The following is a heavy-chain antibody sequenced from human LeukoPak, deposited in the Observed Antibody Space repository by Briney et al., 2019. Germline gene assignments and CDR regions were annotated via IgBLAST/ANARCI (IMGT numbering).Heavy chain of an antibody. V-gene: IGHV3-74*01. D-gene: IGHD5-18*01. CDR2: ITSDGIAT. J-gene: IGHJ4*02. CDR1: GLTFQNTW. CDR3: ARVAEIQLWLRDAFDY. Sequence: PGGSLRLSCAASGLTFQNTWMHWIRQAPGKGLVWVSRITSDGIATTYADSVKGRFTISRDNAKNTVYLQMNSLRDEDTAVYYCARVAEIQLWLRDAFDYWGQGALVTVSS.